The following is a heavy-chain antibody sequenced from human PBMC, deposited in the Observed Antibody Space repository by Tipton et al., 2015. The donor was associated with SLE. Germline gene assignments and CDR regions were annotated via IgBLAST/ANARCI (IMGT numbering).Heavy chain of an antibody. J-gene: IGHJ5*02. V-gene: IGHV4-59*11. CDR2: IFYSGST. CDR1: GGSISSHH. CDR3: AREHLSGSYVDWFDP. Sequence: TLSLTCTVSGGSISSHHWSWIRQPPGKGLEWIGYIFYSGSTNYNPSLKSRVTISVDTSKNQFSLKLSSVTAADTAVYYCAREHLSGSYVDWFDPWGQGTLVTVSS. D-gene: IGHD3-10*01.